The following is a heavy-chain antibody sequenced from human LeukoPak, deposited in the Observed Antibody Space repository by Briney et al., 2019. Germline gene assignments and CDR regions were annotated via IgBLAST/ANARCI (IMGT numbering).Heavy chain of an antibody. J-gene: IGHJ3*02. CDR3: ARDSAVAGTDAFDI. CDR2: IYSGGST. CDR1: GFTVSSNY. V-gene: IGHV3-66*01. Sequence: GGSLRLSCAASGFTVSSNYMSWVRQAPGEGLEWVSVIYSGGSTYYADSVKGRFTISRDNSKNTLYLQMNSLRAEDTAVYYCARDSAVAGTDAFDIWGQGTMVTVSS. D-gene: IGHD6-19*01.